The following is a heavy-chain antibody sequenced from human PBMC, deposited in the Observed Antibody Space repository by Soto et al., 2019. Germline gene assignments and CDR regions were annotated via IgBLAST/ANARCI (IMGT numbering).Heavy chain of an antibody. CDR2: IYYSGST. V-gene: IGHV4-31*03. J-gene: IGHJ1*01. CDR3: AIYDSSGSRGFQH. Sequence: PSETLSLTCTVSGGSISSGAYYWSWIRQHPGKGLEWIGYIYYSGSTYYNPSLKSRVTISVDTSKNQFSLKLSSVTAADTAVYYCAIYDSSGSRGFQHWGQGTXVTVSS. CDR1: GGSISSGAYY. D-gene: IGHD3-22*01.